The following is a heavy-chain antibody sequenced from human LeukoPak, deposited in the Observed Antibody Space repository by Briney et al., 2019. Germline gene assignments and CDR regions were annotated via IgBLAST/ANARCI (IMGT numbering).Heavy chain of an antibody. CDR3: ARLEGTAMGMGSYYYYYYGMDV. V-gene: IGHV4-34*01. CDR2: INHSGST. Sequence: SETLSLTCAVYGGSFSGYYWSWIRQPPGKGLEWIGEINHSGSTNYNPSLKSRVTISVDTSKNQFSLKLSPVTAADTAVYYCARLEGTAMGMGSYYYYYYGMDVWGQGTTVTVSS. D-gene: IGHD5-18*01. CDR1: GGSFSGYY. J-gene: IGHJ6*02.